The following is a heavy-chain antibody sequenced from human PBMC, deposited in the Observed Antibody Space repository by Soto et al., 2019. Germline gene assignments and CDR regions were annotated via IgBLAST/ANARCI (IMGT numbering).Heavy chain of an antibody. V-gene: IGHV5-51*01. CDR3: ARQLDSSGYYWAI. Sequence: GESLKISCKGSGYSFTSYWIAWVRQMPGKGLEWMGIIYPGDSDTRYSPSFQGQVTISADKSISTAYLQWSSLKASDTAIYYCARQLDSSGYYWAIWGQGTMVTVSS. CDR2: IYPGDSDT. D-gene: IGHD3-22*01. CDR1: GYSFTSYW. J-gene: IGHJ3*02.